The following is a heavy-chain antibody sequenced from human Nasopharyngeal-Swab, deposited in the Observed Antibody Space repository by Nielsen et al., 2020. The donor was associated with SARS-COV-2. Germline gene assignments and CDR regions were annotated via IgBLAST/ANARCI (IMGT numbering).Heavy chain of an antibody. V-gene: IGHV3-7*01. J-gene: IGHJ4*02. D-gene: IGHD7-27*01. CDR2: IDPHGSLM. CDR3: ATDLNWENY. CDR1: GFTFDDYA. Sequence: GESLKISCTASGFTFDDYAMHWVRQAPGKGLEWVANIDPHGSLMYYVDSVEGRFTISRDNTKNSLYLQMNSLRAEDRAVYYCATDLNWENYWGQGTLVTVSS.